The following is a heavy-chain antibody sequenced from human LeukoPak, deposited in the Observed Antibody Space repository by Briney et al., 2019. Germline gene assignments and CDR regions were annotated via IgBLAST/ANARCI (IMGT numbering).Heavy chain of an antibody. V-gene: IGHV3-23*01. J-gene: IGHJ4*02. CDR2: ISGNGGRT. Sequence: GGSLRLSCAASGFTFSILDMSWVRQAPGKGLEWVSAISGNGGRTYYADSVKDRFTISRDNSKNTLYLQMNSLRAEDTAVYYCAKPYSGYEYYFDYWGQGTLVTVSS. CDR3: AKPYSGYEYYFDY. D-gene: IGHD5-12*01. CDR1: GFTFSILD.